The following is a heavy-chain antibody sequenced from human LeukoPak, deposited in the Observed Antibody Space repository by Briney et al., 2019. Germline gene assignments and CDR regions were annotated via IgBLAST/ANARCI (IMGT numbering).Heavy chain of an antibody. CDR3: ARSDYYYDSSGLDY. CDR1: GGSISGSSYY. V-gene: IGHV4-39*07. Sequence: KSSETLSLTCTVSGGSISGSSYYWSWIRQPPGKGLEWIGEINHSGSTNYNPSLKSRVTISVDTSKNQFSLKLSSVTAADTAVYYCARSDYYYDSSGLDYWGQGTLVTVSS. D-gene: IGHD3-22*01. CDR2: INHSGST. J-gene: IGHJ4*02.